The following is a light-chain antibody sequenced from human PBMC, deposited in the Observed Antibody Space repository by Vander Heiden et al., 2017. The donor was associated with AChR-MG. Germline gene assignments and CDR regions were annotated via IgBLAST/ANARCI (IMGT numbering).Light chain of an antibody. V-gene: IGKV1-39*01. J-gene: IGKJ1*01. CDR1: QSISTF. CDR3: QQSYSTPT. Sequence: DIQMTQSPSSLSASVGDRVTITRRASQSISTFLHWYQRKPGKAPKLLIYSASKLESGVPSRFTGSGSGTDFTLTITSLQPEDFATYYCQQSYSTPTFGQGTKVETK. CDR2: SAS.